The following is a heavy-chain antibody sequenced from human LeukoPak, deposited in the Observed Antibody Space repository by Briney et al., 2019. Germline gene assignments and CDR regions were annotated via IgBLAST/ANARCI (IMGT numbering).Heavy chain of an antibody. V-gene: IGHV1-18*01. Sequence: ASVKVSCKASGYTFTSYGISWVRQAPGRGLEWMGWISAYNGNTNYAQKLQGRVTMTTDTSTSTAYMELRSLRSDDTAVYYCAKDLERRHYYYYYGMDVWGQGTTVTVSS. CDR2: ISAYNGNT. D-gene: IGHD1-1*01. J-gene: IGHJ6*02. CDR3: AKDLERRHYYYYYGMDV. CDR1: GYTFTSYG.